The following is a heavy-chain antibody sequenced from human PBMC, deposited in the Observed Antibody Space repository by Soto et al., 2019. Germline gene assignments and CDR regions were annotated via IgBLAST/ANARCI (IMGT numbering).Heavy chain of an antibody. V-gene: IGHV3-30*04. CDR1: GFTFSSYA. CDR3: GRESEAFDI. J-gene: IGHJ3*02. Sequence: QVQLVESGGGVVQPGRSLRLSCAASGFTFSSYAMHWVRQAPGKGLEWVAVISYDGWNNYYADSVKGRFTISRDNSKNTVYLKKNGLRFEDRGVYFWGRESEAFDIGAQGTMVTVYS. CDR2: ISYDGWNN.